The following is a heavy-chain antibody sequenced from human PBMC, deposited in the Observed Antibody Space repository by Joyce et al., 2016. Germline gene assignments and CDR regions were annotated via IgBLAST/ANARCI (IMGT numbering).Heavy chain of an antibody. Sequence: QMQVVESGGGVVQPGRSLRLSCAASGFSFSYYGMHWVRQAPGKGLEWVAVISYDGSNDYYADVVKGRFTISRDNSKNTVYLQMNSLRVEDMAVYYCAKDGTVSGSHYYYFDNWGQGTLVTVSS. V-gene: IGHV3-30*18. CDR3: AKDGTVSGSHYYYFDN. J-gene: IGHJ4*02. D-gene: IGHD1-26*01. CDR2: ISYDGSND. CDR1: GFSFSYYG.